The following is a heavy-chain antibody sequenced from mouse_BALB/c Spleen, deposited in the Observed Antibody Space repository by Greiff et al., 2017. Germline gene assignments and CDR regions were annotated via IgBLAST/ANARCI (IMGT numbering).Heavy chain of an antibody. V-gene: IGHV3-2*02. D-gene: IGHD1-1*01. Sequence: EVQLQESGPGLVKPSQSLSLTCTVTGYSITSDYAWNWIRQFPGNKLEWMGYLSYSGSTSYNPSLKSRISITRDTSKNQFFLQLNSVTTEDTATYYCARGNYYGSSYPDYWGQGTTLTVSS. J-gene: IGHJ2*01. CDR3: ARGNYYGSSYPDY. CDR2: LSYSGST. CDR1: GYSITSDYA.